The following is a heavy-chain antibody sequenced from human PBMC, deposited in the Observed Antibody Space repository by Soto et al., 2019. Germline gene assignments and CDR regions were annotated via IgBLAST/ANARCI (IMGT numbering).Heavy chain of an antibody. Sequence: GGSLRLSCEASGFTFSNYAMSWVRQAPGRGLEWVSSISGSGGSTYYADSVKGRFSISRDNSKTTQFLQMNSLRADDTAVYYCAKGRPKLMYSVFDMWGQGTMVTVSS. J-gene: IGHJ3*02. CDR3: AKGRPKLMYSVFDM. D-gene: IGHD2-8*01. CDR1: GFTFSNYA. CDR2: ISGSGGST. V-gene: IGHV3-23*01.